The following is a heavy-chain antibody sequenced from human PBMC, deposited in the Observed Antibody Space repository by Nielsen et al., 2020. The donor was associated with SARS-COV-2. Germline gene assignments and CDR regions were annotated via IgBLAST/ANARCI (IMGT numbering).Heavy chain of an antibody. V-gene: IGHV3-9*01. CDR1: GFTFDDYA. CDR2: ISWNSGSI. D-gene: IGHD6-13*01. Sequence: SLKISCAASGFTFDDYAMHWVRKAPGKGLEWVSGISWNSGSIGYADSVKGRFTISRDNAKNSLYLQMNSLRAEDTALYSCSKDKSLGIAAAARSFDIWGQGTMVTVSS. J-gene: IGHJ3*02. CDR3: SKDKSLGIAAAARSFDI.